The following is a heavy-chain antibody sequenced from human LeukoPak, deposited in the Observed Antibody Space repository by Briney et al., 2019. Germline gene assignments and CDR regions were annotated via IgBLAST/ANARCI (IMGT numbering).Heavy chain of an antibody. D-gene: IGHD5-12*01. Sequence: GGSLRLSCAASGFTFSSYEMNWVRQAPGKGLEWVSYISSSGSTIHYADSVKGRFTISRDNAKNSLYLQMNSLRAEDTAVYYCAKDRLRVVATSFDYWGQGTLVTVSS. J-gene: IGHJ4*02. CDR2: ISSSGSTI. CDR1: GFTFSSYE. V-gene: IGHV3-48*03. CDR3: AKDRLRVVATSFDY.